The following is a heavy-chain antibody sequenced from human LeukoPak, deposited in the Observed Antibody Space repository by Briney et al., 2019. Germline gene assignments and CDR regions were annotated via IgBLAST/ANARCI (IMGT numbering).Heavy chain of an antibody. V-gene: IGHV3-33*08. D-gene: IGHD7-27*01. CDR1: GFTFSNAW. CDR2: IWYDGSNK. J-gene: IGHJ4*02. Sequence: GGSLRLSCAASGFTFSNAWMSWVRQAPGKGLEWVAVIWYDGSNKYYADSVKGRFTISRDNSKNTLYLQMNSLRAEDTAVYYCARERDLTGVDYWGQGTLVTVSS. CDR3: ARERDLTGVDY.